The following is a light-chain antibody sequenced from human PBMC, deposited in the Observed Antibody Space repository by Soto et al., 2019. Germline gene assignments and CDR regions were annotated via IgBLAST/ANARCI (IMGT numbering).Light chain of an antibody. Sequence: QSALTQPRSVSGSPGQSVTISCTGSSIHISTYDYVSWYQQYPDKAPNLLVYDVDRRPSGVPDRFSGSKSGNTASLTISGLQIDDEADYFCCAYEGTYVFGSGTKVTVL. CDR2: DVD. V-gene: IGLV2-11*01. CDR1: SIHISTYDY. J-gene: IGLJ1*01. CDR3: CAYEGTYV.